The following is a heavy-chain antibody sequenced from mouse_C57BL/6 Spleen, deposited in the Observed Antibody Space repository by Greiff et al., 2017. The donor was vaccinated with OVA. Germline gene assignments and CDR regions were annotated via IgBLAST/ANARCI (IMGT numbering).Heavy chain of an antibody. J-gene: IGHJ3*01. CDR1: GFTFTDDY. CDR2: LDPENGDT. Sequence: VQLQQSGAELVRPGASVKLSCTASGFTFTDDYMHWVKQRPEQGLAWIGWLDPENGDTEYASKFQGKATITADTSSNTAYLQLSSLTSEDAAVDYCTTGADDYGGFAYWGQGTPVTVSA. D-gene: IGHD2-4*01. V-gene: IGHV14-4*01. CDR3: TTGADDYGGFAY.